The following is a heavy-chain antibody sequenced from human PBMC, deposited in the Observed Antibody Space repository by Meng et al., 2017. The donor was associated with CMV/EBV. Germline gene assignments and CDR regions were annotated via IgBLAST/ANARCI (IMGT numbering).Heavy chain of an antibody. CDR2: IYSGRST. D-gene: IGHD3-10*01. CDR3: ARRGGADY. J-gene: IGHJ4*02. Sequence: QLVESGAGLVQPGESPRLPCAASGFPVSSNSISWVRQAPGKGLEWVSVIYSGRSTYYADSVKGRFTISRDNSKNTLYLQMNSLRAEDTAVYYCARRGGADYWGQGTLVTVSS. V-gene: IGHV3-66*04. CDR1: GFPVSSNS.